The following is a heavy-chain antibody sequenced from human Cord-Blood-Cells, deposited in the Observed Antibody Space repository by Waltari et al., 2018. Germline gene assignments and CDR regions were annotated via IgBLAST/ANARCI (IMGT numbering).Heavy chain of an antibody. V-gene: IGHV1-69*06. D-gene: IGHD6-19*01. CDR2: IIPIFGTA. CDR3: ARVAGEPGYSSGWYFDY. Sequence: QVQLVQSGAEVKKPGSSVKVSCTASGGTFSSSAISWLRQAPGPGLEWMGGIIPIFGTANYAQKFQGRVTITADKSTSTAYMELSSLRSEDTAVYYCARVAGEPGYSSGWYFDYWGQGTLVTVSS. J-gene: IGHJ4*02. CDR1: GGTFSSSA.